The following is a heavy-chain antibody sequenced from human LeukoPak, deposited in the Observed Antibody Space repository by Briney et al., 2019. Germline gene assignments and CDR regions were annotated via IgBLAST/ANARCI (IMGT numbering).Heavy chain of an antibody. CDR1: GFTFSDLY. D-gene: IGHD3-16*01. CDR2: ITNKADSYTT. J-gene: IGHJ4*02. V-gene: IGHV3-72*01. CDR3: VRSGVDNYDTEGKYRPFDY. Sequence: GGSLRLSCAASGFTFSDLYMDWVRQAPGKGLEWVGRITNKADSYTTEYAASVRGRFTISRDDSDNSLYLQMNSLNTEDTAVYYCVRSGVDNYDTEGKYRPFDYWGQGTLVTVSS.